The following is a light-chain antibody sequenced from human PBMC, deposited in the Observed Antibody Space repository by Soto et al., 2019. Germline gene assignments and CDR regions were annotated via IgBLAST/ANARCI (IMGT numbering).Light chain of an antibody. CDR2: DAS. J-gene: IGKJ1*01. CDR3: QQRRNWPRT. Sequence: EIVLTQSPATLSLSPGERATLSCRASQSVSSYLAWYQQKPGQAPRLLIYDASNRTTGIPARFSGSGYGTDSTLSISRLEPEDFAVYYCQQRRNWPRTFGQGTKVEIK. CDR1: QSVSSY. V-gene: IGKV3-11*01.